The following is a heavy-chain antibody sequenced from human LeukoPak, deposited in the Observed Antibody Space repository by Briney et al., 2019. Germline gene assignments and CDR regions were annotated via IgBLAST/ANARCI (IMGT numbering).Heavy chain of an antibody. J-gene: IGHJ4*02. CDR2: IRYSGRT. D-gene: IGHD6-25*01. V-gene: IGHV4-39*02. CDR1: GGSISSNTYY. CDR3: AREFNGSPDY. Sequence: SDTLSLTCTVSGGSISSNTYYWSWIRQPPGKGLEWIGSIRYSGRTYYKPSLKSRVTLSVDTSKNQLLLNLRSVTAADTAMYYCAREFNGSPDYLGQGTLVTVSS.